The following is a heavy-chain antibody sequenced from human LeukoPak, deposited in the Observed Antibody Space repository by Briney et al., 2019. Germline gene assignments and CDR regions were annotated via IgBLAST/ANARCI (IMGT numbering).Heavy chain of an antibody. CDR2: IYWDDDK. J-gene: IGHJ4*02. Sequence: TLSLTCTVSGGSINSSYLSWIRQPPGKALEWLALIYWDDDKRYSPSLKSRLTITKDTSKNQVVLTMTNMDPVDTATYYCAHSIEYSSYFDYWGQGTLVTVSS. CDR3: AHSIEYSSYFDY. CDR1: GGSINSSY. V-gene: IGHV2-5*08. D-gene: IGHD6-6*01.